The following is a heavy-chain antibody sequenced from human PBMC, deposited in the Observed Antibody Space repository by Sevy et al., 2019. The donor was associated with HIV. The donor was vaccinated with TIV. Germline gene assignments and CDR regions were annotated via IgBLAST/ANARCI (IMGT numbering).Heavy chain of an antibody. D-gene: IGHD3-16*02. J-gene: IGHJ6*03. CDR1: GLTFSGSA. Sequence: GGSLRLSCAASGLTFSGSAMHWLRQASGKGLEWVGSIRSKANSYATAYAASVKGRFTISRDDSKNTAYLQMNSLKTEDTAVYYCTSRSTGHYALVSSYYYYMDVWGKGTTVTVSS. V-gene: IGHV3-73*01. CDR3: TSRSTGHYALVSSYYYYMDV. CDR2: IRSKANSYAT.